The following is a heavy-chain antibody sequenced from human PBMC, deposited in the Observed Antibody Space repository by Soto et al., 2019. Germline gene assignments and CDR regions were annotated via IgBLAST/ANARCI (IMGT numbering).Heavy chain of an antibody. CDR3: ARGLGAFNYGSAYFDY. D-gene: IGHD3-10*01. Sequence: PGGSLRLSCAPSGFTFSTYGMHWVRQAPGKGLEWVAVIWYDGSNQYYADSVKGRFTISRDNSKNMLYLQMNSLRAEDTAVYYCARGLGAFNYGSAYFDYWGQGTPVTVSS. V-gene: IGHV3-33*01. CDR2: IWYDGSNQ. CDR1: GFTFSTYG. J-gene: IGHJ4*02.